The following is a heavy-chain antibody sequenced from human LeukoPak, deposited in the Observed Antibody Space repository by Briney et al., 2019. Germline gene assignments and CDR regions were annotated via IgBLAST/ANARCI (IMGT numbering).Heavy chain of an antibody. CDR2: IYPGDSDT. CDR3: ARGLGGSSSWFNWFDP. V-gene: IGHV5-51*01. Sequence: GESLKISCKGSGYSFTSYWIGWVRQMPGKGLEWMGIIYPGDSDTRYSPSFQGQVTISADKSISTAYLQWSSLKASDTAMYYCARGLGGSSSWFNWFDPWGQGTLVTVSS. D-gene: IGHD6-13*01. J-gene: IGHJ5*02. CDR1: GYSFTSYW.